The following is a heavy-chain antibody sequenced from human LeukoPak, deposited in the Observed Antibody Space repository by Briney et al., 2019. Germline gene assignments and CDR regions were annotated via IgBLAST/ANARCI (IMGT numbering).Heavy chain of an antibody. J-gene: IGHJ6*03. CDR1: GFTFSSDS. V-gene: IGHV3-21*01. D-gene: IGHD2-2*01. CDR2: ISSSSSYI. CDR3: VLAPWAGPVVPAAVYYYYMDV. Sequence: PGGSLRLSCAASGFTFSSDSMNWVRQAPGKGLEWVSSISSSSSYIYYADSVKGRFTISRDNAKNSLYLQMNSLRAEDTAVYYCVLAPWAGPVVPAAVYYYYMDVWGKGTTVTVSS.